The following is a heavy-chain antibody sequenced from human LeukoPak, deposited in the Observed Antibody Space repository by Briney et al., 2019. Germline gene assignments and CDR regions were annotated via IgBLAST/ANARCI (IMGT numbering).Heavy chain of an antibody. CDR3: ATFGGVIVGFDY. CDR1: GFTFDDYG. Sequence: GGSLRLSRAATGFTFDDYGMSWVRQAPGKGLEWVSGINWNGGSTGYADSVKGRFTISRDNAKNSLYLQMNSLRAEDTAVYYCATFGGVIVGFDYWGQGTLVTVSS. CDR2: INWNGGST. J-gene: IGHJ4*02. V-gene: IGHV3-20*04. D-gene: IGHD3-16*02.